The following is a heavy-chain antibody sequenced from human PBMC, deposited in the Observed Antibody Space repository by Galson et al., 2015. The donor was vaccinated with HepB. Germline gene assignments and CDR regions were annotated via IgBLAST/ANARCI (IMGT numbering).Heavy chain of an antibody. CDR3: ARNTAVAGSPLEPDY. CDR1: GYTFTSYG. J-gene: IGHJ4*02. CDR2: ISAYNGNT. V-gene: IGHV1-18*01. D-gene: IGHD6-19*01. Sequence: SVKVSCKASGYTFTSYGISWVRQAPGQGLEWMGWISAYNGNTNYAQKLQGRVTMTTDTSTSTAYMELRSLRSDDTAVYYCARNTAVAGSPLEPDYWGQGTLVTVSS.